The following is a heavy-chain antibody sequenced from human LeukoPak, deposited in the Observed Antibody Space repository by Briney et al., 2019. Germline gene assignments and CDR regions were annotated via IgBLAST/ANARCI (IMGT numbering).Heavy chain of an antibody. CDR1: GGSISSYY. CDR2: IYYSGST. Sequence: AETLSLTCTVSGGSISSYYWSWIRQPPGKGLEWIGYIYYSGSTNYNPSLKSRVTISVDTSKNQFSLKLSSVTAADTAVYYCARAPYSGSYSNWFDPWGQGTLVTVSS. D-gene: IGHD1-26*01. CDR3: ARAPYSGSYSNWFDP. V-gene: IGHV4-59*01. J-gene: IGHJ5*02.